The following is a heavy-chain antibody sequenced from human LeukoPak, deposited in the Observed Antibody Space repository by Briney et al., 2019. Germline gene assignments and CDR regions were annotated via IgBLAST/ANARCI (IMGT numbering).Heavy chain of an antibody. CDR2: ISSTSTYI. D-gene: IGHD4-17*01. J-gene: IGHJ4*02. CDR3: ARFDYADYIAFDY. CDR1: GFTFSSFT. Sequence: ARGSLRLSCAASGFTFSSFTMNWVRQAPGKGLEWVSSISSTSTYIHYANSVKGRFTISRDNAKNSLYLQMNTLRAEDTAVYYCARFDYADYIAFDYWGQGTLVTVSS. V-gene: IGHV3-21*01.